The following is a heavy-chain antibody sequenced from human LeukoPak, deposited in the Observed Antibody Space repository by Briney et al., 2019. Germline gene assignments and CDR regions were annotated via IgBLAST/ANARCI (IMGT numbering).Heavy chain of an antibody. Sequence: PGGSLRLSCAASGFTFNSYWMKWVRQAPSKGLEWVANIKQDGSEKYYVDSVKGRFTISRDNAKNSLFLQMNSLRAEDTAVYYCARGLRLMVAFGGVIVDSWGQGTLVTVSS. J-gene: IGHJ4*02. CDR2: IKQDGSEK. CDR3: ARGLRLMVAFGGVIVDS. D-gene: IGHD3-16*02. CDR1: GFTFNSYW. V-gene: IGHV3-7*05.